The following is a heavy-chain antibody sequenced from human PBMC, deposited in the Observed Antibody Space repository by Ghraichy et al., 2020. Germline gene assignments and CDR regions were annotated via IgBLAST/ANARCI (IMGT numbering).Heavy chain of an antibody. CDR1: GFTFSNYY. CDR2: ISSSGSSI. D-gene: IGHD6-19*01. Sequence: GGSLRLSCAASGFTFSNYYMFWIRQAPGKGLEWVSSISSSGSSIYYADSVKGRFTISRDNAKSSLYLQMNSLRAEDTAVYYCARVGYSTGWPNWFDPWGQGTLVTVSS. V-gene: IGHV3-11*01. J-gene: IGHJ5*02. CDR3: ARVGYSTGWPNWFDP.